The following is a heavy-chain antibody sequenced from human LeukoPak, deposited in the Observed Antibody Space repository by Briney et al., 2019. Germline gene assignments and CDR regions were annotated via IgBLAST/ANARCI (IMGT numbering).Heavy chain of an antibody. CDR2: IYSGGST. CDR1: GFTVSSNY. V-gene: IGHV3-53*01. CDR3: ARDLTSLSSESYGGS. D-gene: IGHD1-26*01. Sequence: PGGSLRLSCAASGFTVSSNYMSWVRQAPGKGLEWVSVIYSGGSTYYADSVKGRFTISRDNSKNTLYLQMNSLRVEDTAVYYCARDLTSLSSESYGGSWGQGTLVTVSS. J-gene: IGHJ5*02.